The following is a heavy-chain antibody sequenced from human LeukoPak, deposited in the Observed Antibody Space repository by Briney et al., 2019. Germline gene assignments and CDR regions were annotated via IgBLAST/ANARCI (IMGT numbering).Heavy chain of an antibody. CDR2: ISGSGGST. D-gene: IGHD3-22*01. CDR1: GFTFSSYA. CDR3: AKEWDSSGYYYPFDY. Sequence: GGSLRLSCAASGFTFSSYAMSWVRQAPGKGLEWVSAISGSGGSTYCADSVKGRFTISRDNSKNTLYLQMNSLRAEDTAVYYCAKEWDSSGYYYPFDYWGQGTLVTVSS. J-gene: IGHJ4*02. V-gene: IGHV3-23*01.